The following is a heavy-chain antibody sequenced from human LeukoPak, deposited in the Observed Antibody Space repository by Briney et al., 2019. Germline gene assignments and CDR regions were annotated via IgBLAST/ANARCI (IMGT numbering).Heavy chain of an antibody. CDR2: IYHSGST. J-gene: IGHJ4*02. CDR3: ASGYGDYGNDY. Sequence: SETLSLTCAVSGGSISSGGYSWSWIRQPPGKGLEWIGYIYHSGSTNYNPSLKSRVTISVDTSKNQFSLKLSSVTAADTAVYYCASGYGDYGNDYWGQGTLVTVSS. D-gene: IGHD4-17*01. V-gene: IGHV4-30-2*01. CDR1: GGSISSGGYS.